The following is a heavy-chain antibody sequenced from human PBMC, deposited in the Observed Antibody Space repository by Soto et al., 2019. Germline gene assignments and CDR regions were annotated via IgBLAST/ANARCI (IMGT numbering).Heavy chain of an antibody. J-gene: IGHJ4*02. Sequence: EVQLLGSGGGLVQPGGSLRLSCAASGFTFSSYAMSWVRQAPGKGLEWVSAISAGEGSAYYTDSVKGRFTISRDNSMNTLYLQMNSLRAEDTATYYCARLVLGTWFGDYWGQGTLVSVSS. CDR1: GFTFSSYA. V-gene: IGHV3-23*01. D-gene: IGHD3-16*01. CDR3: ARLVLGTWFGDY. CDR2: ISAGEGSA.